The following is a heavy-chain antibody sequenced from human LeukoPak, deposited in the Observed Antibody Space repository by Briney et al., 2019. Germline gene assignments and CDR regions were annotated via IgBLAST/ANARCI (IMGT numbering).Heavy chain of an antibody. CDR1: GFTFSSCG. Sequence: PGGSLRLSCAASGFTFSSCGMSWVRQAPGKGLEWVSTISGNGGSTYYADSVKGRFTISRDNSKNTLYLQMNSLRAEDTAVYYCARDGHYYDSSGAFDIWGQGTMVTVSS. J-gene: IGHJ3*02. D-gene: IGHD3-22*01. CDR3: ARDGHYYDSSGAFDI. V-gene: IGHV3-23*01. CDR2: ISGNGGST.